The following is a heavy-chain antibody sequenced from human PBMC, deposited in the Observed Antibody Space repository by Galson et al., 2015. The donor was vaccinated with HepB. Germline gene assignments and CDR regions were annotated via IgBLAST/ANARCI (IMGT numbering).Heavy chain of an antibody. V-gene: IGHV3-21*01. CDR3: ARDDTFGFDYFYYMDI. D-gene: IGHD5-18*01. J-gene: IGHJ6*03. CDR2: ISSGSTYI. Sequence: GKGLEWVSSISSGSTYIQYADSVKGRFTISRDSAKNSLYLQMTSLRAEDTAVYYCARDDTFGFDYFYYMDIWGKGSTVTVSS.